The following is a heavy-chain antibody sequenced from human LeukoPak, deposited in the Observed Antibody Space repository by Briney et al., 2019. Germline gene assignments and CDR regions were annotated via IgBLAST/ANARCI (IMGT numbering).Heavy chain of an antibody. CDR3: APGRFLEWLSPPADY. Sequence: GGSLRLSCAASGFTFISHTMSWIRQAPGKGLEWVSSISSSSSYIYYADSVKGRFTISRDNSKNTLYLQMNSLRAEDTAVYYCAPGRFLEWLSPPADYWGQGTLVTVSS. CDR2: ISSSSSYI. V-gene: IGHV3-23*01. J-gene: IGHJ4*02. CDR1: GFTFISHT. D-gene: IGHD3-3*01.